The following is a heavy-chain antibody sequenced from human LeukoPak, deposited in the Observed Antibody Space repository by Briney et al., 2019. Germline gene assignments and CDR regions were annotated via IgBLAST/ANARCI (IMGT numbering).Heavy chain of an antibody. D-gene: IGHD3-9*01. V-gene: IGHV4-31*03. CDR3: ARGDFDYGEGFDP. Sequence: PSETLSLTCTVSGGSISSGGYYWSWLRQHPGKGLEWIGYIYYSGSTYHNPSLKSRVTISVDTSKNQFSLKLSSVTAADTAVYYCARGDFDYGEGFDPWGQGTLVTVSS. J-gene: IGHJ5*02. CDR1: GGSISSGGYY. CDR2: IYYSGST.